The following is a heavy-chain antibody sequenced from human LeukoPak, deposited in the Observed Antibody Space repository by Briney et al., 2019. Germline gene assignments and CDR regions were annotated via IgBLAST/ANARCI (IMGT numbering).Heavy chain of an antibody. CDR1: GGSISSGSYY. V-gene: IGHV4-61*02. D-gene: IGHD5-18*01. CDR2: IYTSGST. CDR3: ARDADTAMATSIYGMDV. J-gene: IGHJ6*02. Sequence: SETLSLTCIVSGGSISSGSYYWSWIRQPAGKGLEWIGRIYTSGSTNYNPSLKSRVTISVDTSKNQFSLKLSSVTAADTAVYYCARDADTAMATSIYGMDVWGQGTTVTVSS.